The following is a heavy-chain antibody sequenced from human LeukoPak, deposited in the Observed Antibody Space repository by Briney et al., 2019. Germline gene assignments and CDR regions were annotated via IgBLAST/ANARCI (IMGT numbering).Heavy chain of an antibody. D-gene: IGHD2-2*01. CDR1: GFTFSSYW. Sequence: GGSLRLSCAASGFTFSSYWMSWVRQAPGKGLEWVANIKQDGSGKYYVDSVKGRFTISRDNAKNSLYLQMNSLRAEDTAVYYCARDRRYCSSTSCSNEQNFDYWGQGTLVTVSS. V-gene: IGHV3-7*01. J-gene: IGHJ4*02. CDR2: IKQDGSGK. CDR3: ARDRRYCSSTSCSNEQNFDY.